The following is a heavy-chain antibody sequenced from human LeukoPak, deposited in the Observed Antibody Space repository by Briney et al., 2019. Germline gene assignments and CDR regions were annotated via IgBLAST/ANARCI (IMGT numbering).Heavy chain of an antibody. CDR2: INHSGST. Sequence: PSETLSLTCAVYGGSFSGYYWSWIRQPPGKGLEWIGEINHSGSTNYNPSLKSRVTISVDTSKNQFSLKLSSVTAADTAVYHCARGGRYCSGGSCYSRFLVDYWGQGTLVTVSS. D-gene: IGHD2-15*01. CDR3: ARGGRYCSGGSCYSRFLVDY. CDR1: GGSFSGYY. V-gene: IGHV4-34*01. J-gene: IGHJ4*02.